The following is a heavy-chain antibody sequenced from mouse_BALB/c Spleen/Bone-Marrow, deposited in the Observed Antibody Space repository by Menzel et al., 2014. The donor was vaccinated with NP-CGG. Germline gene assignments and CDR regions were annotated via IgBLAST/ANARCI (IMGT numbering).Heavy chain of an antibody. CDR1: GYSITSGYY. D-gene: IGHD2-1*01. CDR2: ISYDGSN. V-gene: IGHV3-6*02. CDR3: ARGDGNYGGAMDY. J-gene: IGHJ4*01. Sequence: EVKLMESGPGIVKPSQSLSLTCSVIGYSITSGYYWNWIRQFPGNKLEWMGYISYDGSNNYNPSLKNRISITRDTSKNPFFLKLNSVTTENTATYYCARGDGNYGGAMDYWGQGTSVTVSS.